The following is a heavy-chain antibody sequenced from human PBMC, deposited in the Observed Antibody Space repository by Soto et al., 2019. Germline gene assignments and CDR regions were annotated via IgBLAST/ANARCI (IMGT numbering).Heavy chain of an antibody. CDR1: GGSISSYY. CDR3: ARAPSSPLFDY. CDR2: IYYSGST. J-gene: IGHJ4*02. V-gene: IGHV4-59*01. D-gene: IGHD6-13*01. Sequence: PSETLSLTCTVSGGSISSYYWSWIRQPPGKGLEWIGYIYYSGSTNYNPSLKSRVTISVDTSKNQFSLKLSSVTAADTAVYYCARAPSSPLFDYWGQGTLVTVFS.